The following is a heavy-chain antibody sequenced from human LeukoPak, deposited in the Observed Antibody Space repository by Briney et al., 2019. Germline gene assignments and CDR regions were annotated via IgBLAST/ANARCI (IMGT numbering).Heavy chain of an antibody. Sequence: ASVKVSCKASGYTFTNYYIHWVRQAPGQGLEWMGIINPNSGSTIYTQEFQGRVTMTRDTSTSTVYLELSSLRSEDTALYYCARGSAVDCSGDNCFSSGFDIWGQGTMVTVSS. CDR2: INPNSGST. CDR3: ARGSAVDCSGDNCFSSGFDI. CDR1: GYTFTNYY. J-gene: IGHJ3*02. V-gene: IGHV1-46*01. D-gene: IGHD2-15*01.